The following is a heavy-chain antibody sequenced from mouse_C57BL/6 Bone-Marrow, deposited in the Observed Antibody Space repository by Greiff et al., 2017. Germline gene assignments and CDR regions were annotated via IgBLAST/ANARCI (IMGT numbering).Heavy chain of an antibody. V-gene: IGHV5-17*01. CDR2: ISSGSSNI. J-gene: IGHJ1*03. CDR3: ARGYFDV. CDR1: GFTFSDYG. Sequence: VQLKESGGGLVKPGGSLKLSCAASGFTFSDYGMHWVRQAPEKGLEWVAYISSGSSNIYYADTVKGRFTISRDKAKNTLFLQMTSLRSEDTAMYYCARGYFDVWGRGTTVTVTA.